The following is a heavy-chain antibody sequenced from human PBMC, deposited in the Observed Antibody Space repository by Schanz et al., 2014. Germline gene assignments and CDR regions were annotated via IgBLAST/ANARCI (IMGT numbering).Heavy chain of an antibody. V-gene: IGHV3-23*04. Sequence: EVQLVESGGGLIKPGGSLRLSCLASGFTFSTTWMNWVRQAPGKGLEWVSAISGSGASTYYADSVKGRFTISRDNSKNTLYLQMNSLRAEDTAVYYCAKDQGSYGSGSYSYFDYWGQGTLATVSS. CDR1: GFTFSTTW. CDR2: ISGSGAST. D-gene: IGHD3-10*01. CDR3: AKDQGSYGSGSYSYFDY. J-gene: IGHJ4*02.